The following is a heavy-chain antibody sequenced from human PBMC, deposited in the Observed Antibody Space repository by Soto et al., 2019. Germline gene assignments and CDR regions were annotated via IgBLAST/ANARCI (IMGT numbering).Heavy chain of an antibody. CDR2: IYHSGST. J-gene: IGHJ4*02. V-gene: IGHV4-30-2*01. CDR3: ARENNVLPGGYFDS. Sequence: QLQLQESGSGLVKPSQTLSLTCAVSGGSISSGGYSWSWIRQPPGKGLEWIGYIYHSGSTYYNPSLKSRVTIXVXRXXNQFSLKLSSVTAADTAVYYCARENNVLPGGYFDSWGQGTLVTVSS. D-gene: IGHD3-10*01. CDR1: GGSISSGGYS.